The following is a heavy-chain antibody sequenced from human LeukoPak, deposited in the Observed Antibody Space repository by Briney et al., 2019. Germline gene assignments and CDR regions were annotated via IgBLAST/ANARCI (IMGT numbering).Heavy chain of an antibody. CDR1: GFTLNTYG. Sequence: GGSLRLSCAASGFTLNTYGMHWVRQAPGKGLEWVAFIRFDGSNKYYADSVKGRFTISRDNSKNTLYLQTKSLRPEDTAVYYCARGDGYCSSASCSGNWGQGTLVTVSS. J-gene: IGHJ4*02. CDR2: IRFDGSNK. D-gene: IGHD2-2*03. V-gene: IGHV3-30*02. CDR3: ARGDGYCSSASCSGN.